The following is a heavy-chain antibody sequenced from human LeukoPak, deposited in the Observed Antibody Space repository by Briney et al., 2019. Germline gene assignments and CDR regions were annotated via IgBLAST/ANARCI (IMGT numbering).Heavy chain of an antibody. V-gene: IGHV1-69*04. D-gene: IGHD3-9*01. J-gene: IGHJ4*02. Sequence: SVKVSCKASGGTFSSYAISWVRQAPGQGLEWMGRIIPILGIAKYAQKFQGRVTIAADKSTSTAYMELSSLRSEDTAVYYCARDASGDDILTGYPMGYFDYWGQGTLVTVSS. CDR3: ARDASGDDILTGYPMGYFDY. CDR1: GGTFSSYA. CDR2: IIPILGIA.